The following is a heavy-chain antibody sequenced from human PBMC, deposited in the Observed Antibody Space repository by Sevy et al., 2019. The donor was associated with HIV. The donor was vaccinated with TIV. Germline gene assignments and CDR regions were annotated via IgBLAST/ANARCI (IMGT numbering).Heavy chain of an antibody. D-gene: IGHD5-12*01. CDR3: ASKRGYNDGPFDY. J-gene: IGHJ4*02. CDR2: IHYTGGT. V-gene: IGHV4-30-4*01. Sequence: SETLSLTCTVSGGSFTSGDSYWSWIRQPPGEGLEWIGYIHYTGGTYYNPFLKSRVAMSVDTSEKQFSLKLSFLTAADTAVYYCASKRGYNDGPFDYWGQGTLVTVSS. CDR1: GGSFTSGDSY.